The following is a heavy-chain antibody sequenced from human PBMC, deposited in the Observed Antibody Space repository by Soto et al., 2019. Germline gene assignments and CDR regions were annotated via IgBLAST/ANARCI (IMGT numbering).Heavy chain of an antibody. CDR1: GGSISSYY. V-gene: IGHV4-59*01. Sequence: SEPLSLTCTVSGGSISSYYWSWIRQPPGKGLEWIGYIYYSGSTNYNPSLKSRVTISVDTSKNQFSLKLSSVTAADTAVYYCARDNMVVVPAAIPNNWFDPWGQGTLVTVSS. CDR2: IYYSGST. J-gene: IGHJ5*02. CDR3: ARDNMVVVPAAIPNNWFDP. D-gene: IGHD2-2*02.